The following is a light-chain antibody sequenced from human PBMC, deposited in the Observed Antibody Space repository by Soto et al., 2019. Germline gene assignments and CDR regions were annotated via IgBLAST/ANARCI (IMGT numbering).Light chain of an antibody. Sequence: IVLTQSPATLSVSPGERATLSCRASQAAGSNLAWYQQRPGQAPRLLIYDASTRATGIPHRFSGGGSGTDFTLTISSLQSDDFAVYYCQHFNKWPHMPAFGGGTKLAIK. CDR1: QAAGSN. V-gene: IGKV3-15*01. CDR3: QHFNKWPHMPA. J-gene: IGKJ4*01. CDR2: DAS.